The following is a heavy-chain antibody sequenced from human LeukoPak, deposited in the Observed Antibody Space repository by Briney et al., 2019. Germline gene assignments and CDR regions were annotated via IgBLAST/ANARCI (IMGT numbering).Heavy chain of an antibody. CDR2: ISVYNGNT. V-gene: IGHV1-18*01. CDR3: ARARGGSYYYNYMDV. Sequence: ASVTVSCTASGGTFSSYAISWGRQAPGQGLEWMGWISVYNGNTNYAQTFQGRVTMTTDTTTSTAFMELRSLRSDATAVYYCARARGGSYYYNYMDVWGKGTTVTVSS. D-gene: IGHD3-16*01. CDR1: GGTFSSYA. J-gene: IGHJ6*03.